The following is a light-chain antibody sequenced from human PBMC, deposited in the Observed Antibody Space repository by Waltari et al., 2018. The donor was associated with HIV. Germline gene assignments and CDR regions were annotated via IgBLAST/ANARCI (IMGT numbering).Light chain of an antibody. CDR2: EHN. CDR1: SGCIACNY. CDR3: QSYDSSNQGV. V-gene: IGLV6-57*01. Sequence: NFLLTQPHSASESPGRTVTISCTRTSGCIACNYVQWYQQRPGSSPTTVIYEHNQSPSWVPDRFSGSIDSSSNSASLTISGLKTEDEADYYCQSYDSSNQGVFGGGTKLTVL. J-gene: IGLJ3*02.